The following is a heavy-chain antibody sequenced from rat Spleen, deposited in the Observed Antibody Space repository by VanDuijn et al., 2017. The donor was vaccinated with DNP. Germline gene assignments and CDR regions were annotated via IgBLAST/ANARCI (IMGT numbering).Heavy chain of an antibody. J-gene: IGHJ3*01. CDR3: TSDSLNSSSFVY. Sequence: QVQLKESGPGLVQPSETLSLTCTVSGFSLTTYSVSWARQPSGKGPEWMGKMWYDGDTAYNSALKSRLSISRDTSKSQVFLKMNSLQTDDTGTYYCTSDSLNSSSFVYWGQGSLVTVSS. V-gene: IGHV2-63*01. D-gene: IGHD1-2*01. CDR2: MWYDGDT. CDR1: GFSLTTYS.